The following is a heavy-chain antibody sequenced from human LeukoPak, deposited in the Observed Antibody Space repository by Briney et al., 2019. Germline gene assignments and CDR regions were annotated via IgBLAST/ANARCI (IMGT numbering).Heavy chain of an antibody. Sequence: PGGSLRLSCAASGFTFSSYWMNWARQAPGKGLEWVASINHNGNVNYYVDSVKGRFTISRDNAKNSLYLQMSSLRAEDTAVYYCARVSLYYDFWSGYFSPGKNFAFDIWGQGTMVTVSS. CDR3: ARVSLYYDFWSGYFSPGKNFAFDI. CDR1: GFTFSSYW. CDR2: INHNGNVN. D-gene: IGHD3-3*01. V-gene: IGHV3-7*03. J-gene: IGHJ3*02.